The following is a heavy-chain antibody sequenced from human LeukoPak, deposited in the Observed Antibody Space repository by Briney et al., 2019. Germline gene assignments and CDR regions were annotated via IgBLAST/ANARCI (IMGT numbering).Heavy chain of an antibody. CDR3: AKAQTYSSGEDY. Sequence: PGGSLRLSCAASGFTFDDYAMHWVRQAPGKGLEWVSGISWNSGSVGYADSVKGRFAISRDNAKNSLYLQMNSLRAEDTALYYCAKAQTYSSGEDYWGQGTLVTVSS. CDR1: GFTFDDYA. CDR2: ISWNSGSV. J-gene: IGHJ4*02. D-gene: IGHD6-19*01. V-gene: IGHV3-9*01.